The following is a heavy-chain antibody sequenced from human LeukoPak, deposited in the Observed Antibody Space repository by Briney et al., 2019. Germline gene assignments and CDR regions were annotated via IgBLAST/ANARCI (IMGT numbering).Heavy chain of an antibody. Sequence: GGSLRLSCEASGFTFSSYWMSWVRQAPGKGLEWVANIKQDGSDKYYVDSLKGRSTVSRDNAKNSLYLQINSLRVGDTAVYFCARVGAATFYWYYMDVWGKGTTVTVSS. CDR1: GFTFSSYW. J-gene: IGHJ6*03. V-gene: IGHV3-7*01. CDR3: ARVGAATFYWYYMDV. CDR2: IKQDGSDK. D-gene: IGHD2-15*01.